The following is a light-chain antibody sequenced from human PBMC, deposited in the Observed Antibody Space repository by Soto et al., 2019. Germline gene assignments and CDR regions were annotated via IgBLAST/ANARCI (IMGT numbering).Light chain of an antibody. J-gene: IGLJ1*01. V-gene: IGLV1-40*01. CDR2: GNS. Sequence: QSVLPQPPSVSGAPGQRVTISCTGSSSNIGAGYDGHWYQQLPGTAPKLLIYGNSNRPSGVPDRFSGSKSGTSASLAITGLQAEDEADYYCQSYDSSLSGIGTGTRSPS. CDR1: SSNIGAGYD. CDR3: QSYDSSLSG.